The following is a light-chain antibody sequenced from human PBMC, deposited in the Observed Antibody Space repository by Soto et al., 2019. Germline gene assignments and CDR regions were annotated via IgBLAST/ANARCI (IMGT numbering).Light chain of an antibody. J-gene: IGKJ4*02. V-gene: IGKV3-11*01. Sequence: EIVLTQSPATLSLSPGESATLSCRASQSVGNSLAWYQQSPGQSPRLLIYGASIRATGIPARFSGSGSGTDFTLTISSLEPEDSALYYCHQRATWPLTFGGGTRVEIK. CDR2: GAS. CDR1: QSVGNS. CDR3: HQRATWPLT.